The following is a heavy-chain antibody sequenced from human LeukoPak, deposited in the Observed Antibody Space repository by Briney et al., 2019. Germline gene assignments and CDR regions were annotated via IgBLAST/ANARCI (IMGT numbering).Heavy chain of an antibody. CDR1: GYIFTSYG. CDR3: ARGVPAATFDY. CDR2: ISAYNGNT. D-gene: IGHD2-2*01. V-gene: IGHV1-18*01. Sequence: GESLKISCKVSGYIFTSYGISWVRQAPGQGLEWMGWISAYNGNTNYAQKLQGRVTMTTDISTSTAYMELRSLRSDDTAVYYCARGVPAATFDYWGQGTLVTVPS. J-gene: IGHJ4*02.